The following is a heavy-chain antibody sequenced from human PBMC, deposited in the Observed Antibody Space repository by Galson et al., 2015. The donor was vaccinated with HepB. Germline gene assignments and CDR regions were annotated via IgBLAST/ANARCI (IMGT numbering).Heavy chain of an antibody. CDR3: ASGLRWWLVFDYYMDV. D-gene: IGHD6-19*01. Sequence: SVKVSCKASGGTFSSYAISWVRQAPGQGLEWMGGIIPILGIANYAQKFQGRVTITADKSTSTAYMELSSLRSEDTAVYYCASGLRWWLVFDYYMDVWGKGTTVTVSS. CDR2: IIPILGIA. J-gene: IGHJ6*03. CDR1: GGTFSSYA. V-gene: IGHV1-69*10.